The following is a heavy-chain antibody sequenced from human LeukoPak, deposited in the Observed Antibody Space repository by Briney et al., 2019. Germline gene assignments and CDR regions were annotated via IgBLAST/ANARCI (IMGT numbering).Heavy chain of an antibody. D-gene: IGHD1-7*01. CDR3: ARNNYNWNYRGPFDY. J-gene: IGHJ4*02. V-gene: IGHV4-4*02. Sequence: PSGTLSLTCVVSGVSISSSNWWSWVRQPPRKGLEWIGEIYHSGSTNYNPSLKSRVTISVDKSKNQFSLKLSSVTAADTAVYYCARNNYNWNYRGPFDYWGQGTLVTVSS. CDR2: IYHSGST. CDR1: GVSISSSNW.